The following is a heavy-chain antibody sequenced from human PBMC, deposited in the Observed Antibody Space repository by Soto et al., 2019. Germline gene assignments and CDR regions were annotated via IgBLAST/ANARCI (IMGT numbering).Heavy chain of an antibody. Sequence: GGSLRLSCAASGFTFSSYAMSWVRQAPGKGLEWVSAISGSGGSTYYADSVKGRFTISRDNSKNTLYLQMNSLRAEDTAVYYCAKDIDDFWSGYYFDYWGQGTLVTVSS. J-gene: IGHJ4*02. V-gene: IGHV3-23*01. CDR3: AKDIDDFWSGYYFDY. CDR1: GFTFSSYA. CDR2: ISGSGGST. D-gene: IGHD3-3*01.